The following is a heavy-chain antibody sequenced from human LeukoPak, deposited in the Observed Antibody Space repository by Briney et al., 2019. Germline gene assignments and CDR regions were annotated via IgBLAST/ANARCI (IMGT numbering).Heavy chain of an antibody. D-gene: IGHD5-12*01. CDR3: ASPYIVATIFNYYYGMDV. V-gene: IGHV3-30-3*01. CDR2: ISYDGSNK. J-gene: IGHJ6*02. Sequence: GGSLRLSCAASGFIFSSYAMHWVRQAPGKGLEWVAVISYDGSNKYYADSVKGRFTISRDNSKNTLYLQMNSLRAEDTAVYYCASPYIVATIFNYYYGMDVWGQGTTVTVSS. CDR1: GFIFSSYA.